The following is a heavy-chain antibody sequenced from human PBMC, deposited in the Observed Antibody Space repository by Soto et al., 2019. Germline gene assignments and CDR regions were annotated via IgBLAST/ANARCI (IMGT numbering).Heavy chain of an antibody. CDR3: ARARGCSGGSCDSLSYFDY. V-gene: IGHV4-34*01. Sequence: SETLSLTCAISGGSFSGYYCTWFRQSPGEGLEWIGEVNHSGRTNYNPSLKTRVTIAVDTFKRQFSLKLTSVTAADTAVYFCARARGCSGGSCDSLSYFDYWGQGTPVTVSS. J-gene: IGHJ4*02. D-gene: IGHD2-15*01. CDR2: VNHSGRT. CDR1: GGSFSGYY.